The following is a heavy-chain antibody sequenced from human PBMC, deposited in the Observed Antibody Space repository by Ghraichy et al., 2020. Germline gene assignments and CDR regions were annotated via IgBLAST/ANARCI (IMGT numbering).Heavy chain of an antibody. Sequence: GESLNISCAASGFTFSSFSMNWVRQAPGKGLEWVLYISSDSSTIYYADSVKGRFTISRDNAKNSLYLQMTSLRAEDTAVYYCATVRSRYWGQGTLVTVSS. CDR1: GFTFSSFS. V-gene: IGHV3-48*04. CDR2: ISSDSSTI. CDR3: ATVRSRY. J-gene: IGHJ4*02. D-gene: IGHD1-26*01.